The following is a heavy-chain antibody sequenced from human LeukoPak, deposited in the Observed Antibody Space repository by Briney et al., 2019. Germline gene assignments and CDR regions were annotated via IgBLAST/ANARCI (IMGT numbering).Heavy chain of an antibody. CDR1: GGSFSGYY. Sequence: SETLSLTCAVYGGSFSGYYWSWIRQPPGKGLEWIGEINHSGSTNYIPSLKSRVTISVDTSKNQFSLKLSSVTAADTAVYYCARVGYYYGSGSYSLFDYWGQGTLVTVSS. D-gene: IGHD3-10*01. J-gene: IGHJ4*02. V-gene: IGHV4-34*01. CDR2: INHSGST. CDR3: ARVGYYYGSGSYSLFDY.